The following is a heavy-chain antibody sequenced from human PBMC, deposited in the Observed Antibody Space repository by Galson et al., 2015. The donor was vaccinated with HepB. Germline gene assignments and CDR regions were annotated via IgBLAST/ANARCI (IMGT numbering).Heavy chain of an antibody. CDR1: GYTLTELP. CDR3: ATRPPMSSGYSLRLDY. V-gene: IGHV1-24*01. Sequence: SVKVSCKVSGYTLTELPMHWVRQAPGKGLEWMGGFDPEDGETIYAQKFQGRVTMTEDTSTDTAYMELSSLRSEDTAVYYCATRPPMSSGYSLRLDYWGQGTLVTVSS. CDR2: FDPEDGET. D-gene: IGHD3-22*01. J-gene: IGHJ4*02.